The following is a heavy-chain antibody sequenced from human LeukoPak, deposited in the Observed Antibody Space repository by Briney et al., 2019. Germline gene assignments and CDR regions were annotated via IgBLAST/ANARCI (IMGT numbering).Heavy chain of an antibody. V-gene: IGHV3-33*01. D-gene: IGHD2-15*01. CDR3: SRELSGYCSCCSFSSFDY. CDR2: IWYDGSNK. CDR1: GFTFSSYG. J-gene: IGHJ4*02. Sequence: HTGGSLRLSCAASGFTFSSYGMHWVRQAPGKGLEWVAVIWYDGSNKYYADSVKGRFTISRDNSKNTLYLQMNSLRAEDTAVYYCSRELSGYCSCCSFSSFDYWGQGTLVTVSS.